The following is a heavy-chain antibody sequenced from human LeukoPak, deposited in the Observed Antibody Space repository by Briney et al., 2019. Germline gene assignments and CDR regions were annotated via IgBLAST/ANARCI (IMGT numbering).Heavy chain of an antibody. CDR1: GFTFSSYS. CDR3: ARDHHSLGYCSSTSCYYYYYYMDV. J-gene: IGHJ6*03. CDR2: ISSSSSTI. D-gene: IGHD2-2*01. Sequence: GGSLRLSCAASGFTFSSYSMNWVRQAPGKGLEWVSYISSSSSTIYYADSVKGRFTISRDNAKNSLYLQMNSLRAEDTAVYYRARDHHSLGYCSSTSCYYYYYYMDVWGKGTTVTVSS. V-gene: IGHV3-48*01.